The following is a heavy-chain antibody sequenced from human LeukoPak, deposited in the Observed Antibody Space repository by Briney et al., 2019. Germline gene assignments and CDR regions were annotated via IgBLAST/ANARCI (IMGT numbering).Heavy chain of an antibody. CDR3: ARDLRELMGPFDY. D-gene: IGHD1-26*01. CDR1: GFTFSSYA. CDR2: ISYGGSNK. Sequence: AGGSLRLSCAASGFTFSSYAMHWVRQAPGKGLEWVAVISYGGSNKYYADSVKGRFTISRDNSKNTLYLQMNSLRAEDTAVYYCARDLRELMGPFDYWGQGTLVTVSS. V-gene: IGHV3-30-3*01. J-gene: IGHJ4*02.